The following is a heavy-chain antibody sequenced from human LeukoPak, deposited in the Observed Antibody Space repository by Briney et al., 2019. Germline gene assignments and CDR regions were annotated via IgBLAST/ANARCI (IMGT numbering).Heavy chain of an antibody. Sequence: GGSLRLSCAAPGFTFSSYSMNWVRQAPGKGLEWVSSISSSSSYIYYADSVKGRYTISRDNAKNSLYLQMNSLRAEDTAVYYCARDGYSYGWGNYYMDVWGKGTTVTISS. V-gene: IGHV3-21*01. CDR2: ISSSSSYI. CDR1: GFTFSSYS. J-gene: IGHJ6*03. CDR3: ARDGYSYGWGNYYMDV. D-gene: IGHD5-18*01.